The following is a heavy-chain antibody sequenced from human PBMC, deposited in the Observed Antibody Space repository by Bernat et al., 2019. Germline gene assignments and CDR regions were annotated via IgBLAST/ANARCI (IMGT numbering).Heavy chain of an antibody. Sequence: QVQLVESGGGVVQPGRSLRLSCAAPGFTFSSYGMHWVRQAPGKGLEWVAVISYDGSNKYYADSVKGRFTISRDNSKNTLYVQMSSLRAEDTAVYYCARDGIDCSSTSGYSERSGAFDIWGRGTVVTVSS. CDR3: ARDGIDCSSTSGYSERSGAFDI. V-gene: IGHV3-30*03. CDR1: GFTFSSYG. J-gene: IGHJ3*02. CDR2: ISYDGSNK. D-gene: IGHD2-2*02.